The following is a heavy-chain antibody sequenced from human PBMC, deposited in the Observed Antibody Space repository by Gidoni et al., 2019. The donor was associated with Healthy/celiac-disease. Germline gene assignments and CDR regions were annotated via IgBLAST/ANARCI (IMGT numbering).Heavy chain of an antibody. CDR3: AKDRGSNDSSGYYGY. D-gene: IGHD3-22*01. CDR1: GFTFSSYA. V-gene: IGHV3-23*01. CDR2: ISGSGGSP. Sequence: EVQLLESGGGLVQPGGSFRLSCAASGFTFSSYAMGWVRQAPGKGLEWVSAISGSGGSPYYADSVKCRLTISRDNSKNTLYLQMNSLRAEDTAVYYCAKDRGSNDSSGYYGYWGQGTLVTVSS. J-gene: IGHJ4*02.